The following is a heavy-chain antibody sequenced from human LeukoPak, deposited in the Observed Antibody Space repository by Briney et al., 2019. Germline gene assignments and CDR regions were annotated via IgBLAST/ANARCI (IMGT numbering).Heavy chain of an antibody. Sequence: ASVKVSCKASGYTFTSYGISWVRQAPGQGLEGMGWISAYNGNTNYARKLQGRVTMTTDTSTSTAYMELRSLRSDDTAVYYCARVQLCSSTSCHNWFDPWGQGTLVTVSS. CDR3: ARVQLCSSTSCHNWFDP. CDR2: ISAYNGNT. J-gene: IGHJ5*02. V-gene: IGHV1-18*01. D-gene: IGHD2-2*01. CDR1: GYTFTSYG.